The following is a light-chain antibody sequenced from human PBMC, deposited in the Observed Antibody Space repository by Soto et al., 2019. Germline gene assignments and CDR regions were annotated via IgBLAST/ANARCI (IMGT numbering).Light chain of an antibody. J-gene: IGLJ1*01. CDR1: SSDVGIYNY. Sequence: QSALTQPASVSGSPGQSIAISCTGSSSDVGIYNYVSWYQQHPGKVPKLIIYEVSNRPSGVSNRFSGSKSGNTASLTISGLQAEDEADYFCVAWDDRLDGPVFGGGTKVTVL. V-gene: IGLV2-14*01. CDR3: VAWDDRLDGPV. CDR2: EVS.